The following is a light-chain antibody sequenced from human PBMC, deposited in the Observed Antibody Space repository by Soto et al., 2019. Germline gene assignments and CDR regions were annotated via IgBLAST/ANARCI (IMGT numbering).Light chain of an antibody. V-gene: IGLV2-11*01. J-gene: IGLJ1*01. CDR1: SRNVGGYNY. CDR2: DVS. CDR3: CSYAGSYTLYV. Sequence: QSVLTQPRSVSESPGQSVTISCTGTSRNVGGYNYVSWYQQHPGKAPKLMIYDVSKRPSGVPDRFSGSKSGNTASLTISGLQAEDEADYYCCSYAGSYTLYVFGTGTKLTVL.